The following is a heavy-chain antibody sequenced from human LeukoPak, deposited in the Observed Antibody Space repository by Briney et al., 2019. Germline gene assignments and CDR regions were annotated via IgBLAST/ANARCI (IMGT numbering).Heavy chain of an antibody. J-gene: IGHJ3*01. D-gene: IGHD2-21*02. Sequence: GGSLRLSCVASRFTFNKYYMSWVRQAPGKGLQWVANINPDGSEKYYVDSVKGRFTISRDNAKNSLYLQMNSLRAEDTAVYYCASHTVVVTATHDAFAFWGQGTMVTVSS. CDR1: RFTFNKYY. CDR3: ASHTVVVTATHDAFAF. V-gene: IGHV3-7*03. CDR2: INPDGSEK.